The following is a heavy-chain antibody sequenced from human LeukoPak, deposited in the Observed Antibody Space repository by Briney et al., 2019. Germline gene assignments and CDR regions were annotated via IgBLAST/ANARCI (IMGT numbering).Heavy chain of an antibody. CDR1: GYTFTGYY. J-gene: IGHJ6*02. CDR3: ARGYYDSGGYYYYYYGMDV. V-gene: IGHV1-18*04. CDR2: ISGYKGNT. Sequence: EASVKVSCKASGYTFTGYYMHWVRQAPGQGLEWMGWISGYKGNTNYAQKFQGRVTMTTDTSTNTAYMELRSLRSDDTAVYYCARGYYDSGGYYYYYYGMDVWGQGTTVTVSS. D-gene: IGHD3-22*01.